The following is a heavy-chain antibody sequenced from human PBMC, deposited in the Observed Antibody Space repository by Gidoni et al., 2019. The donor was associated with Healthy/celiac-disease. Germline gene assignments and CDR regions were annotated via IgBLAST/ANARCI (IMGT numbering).Heavy chain of an antibody. CDR1: GGAFSSYA. Sequence: QVQLVQSGAEVKKPGASVKVSCKASGGAFSSYAIRGGRQAPGQGLEWMGGIIPIFGTANYAQKFQGRVTITADKSTSTAYMELSSLRSEDTAVYYCARDRGIVATISYYYYYMDVWGKGTTVTVSS. V-gene: IGHV1-69*06. J-gene: IGHJ6*03. CDR3: ARDRGIVATISYYYYYMDV. CDR2: IIPIFGTA. D-gene: IGHD5-12*01.